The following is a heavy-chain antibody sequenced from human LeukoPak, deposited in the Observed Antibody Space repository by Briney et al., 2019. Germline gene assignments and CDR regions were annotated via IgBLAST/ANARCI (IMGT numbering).Heavy chain of an antibody. CDR1: GFTFGSYA. J-gene: IGHJ4*02. D-gene: IGHD5-18*01. CDR3: AKRTRGYSYGTLDY. V-gene: IGHV3-64*01. CDR2: ISSNGGST. Sequence: GGSLRLSCAASGFTFGSYAMHWVRQAPGKGLEYVSAISSNGGSTYYANSVKGRFTISRDNSKNTAYLQVGSLRVEDMAVYYCAKRTRGYSYGTLDYWGQGTLVTVSS.